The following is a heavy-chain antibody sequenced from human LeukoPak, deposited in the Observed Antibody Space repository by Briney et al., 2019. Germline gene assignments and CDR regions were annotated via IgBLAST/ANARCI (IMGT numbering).Heavy chain of an antibody. CDR3: AREGRDGYNG. J-gene: IGHJ4*02. D-gene: IGHD5-24*01. Sequence: GGSLRLSRAACGFTFSSYSMNWVRQAPGKGLEWVSYISSSSSTIYSADSVKGRFTISSDNAKKSLYLQMNMLRAEDPAGYHFAREGRDGYNGWGQRTLVTVSS. V-gene: IGHV3-48*01. CDR2: ISSSSSTI. CDR1: GFTFSSYS.